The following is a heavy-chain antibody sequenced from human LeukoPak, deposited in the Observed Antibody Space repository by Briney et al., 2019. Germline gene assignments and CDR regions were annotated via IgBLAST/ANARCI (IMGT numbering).Heavy chain of an antibody. CDR2: INPKSGGT. CDR3: ARDSVATIGGQGFDP. Sequence: ASVKVSCKASGYTFTDYYIHWVRQAPGQGLEWMGWINPKSGGTNYIQKSQGRVTMTRDTSISTVYMELSRLRSDDTAVYYCARDSVATIGGQGFDPWGQGTLVTVSS. V-gene: IGHV1-2*02. CDR1: GYTFTDYY. J-gene: IGHJ5*02. D-gene: IGHD5-12*01.